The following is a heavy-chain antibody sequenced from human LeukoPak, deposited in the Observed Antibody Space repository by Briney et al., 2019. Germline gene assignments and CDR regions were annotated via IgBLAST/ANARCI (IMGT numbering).Heavy chain of an antibody. V-gene: IGHV3-23*01. D-gene: IGHD1-26*01. CDR3: AKVVGGSLYYFDY. Sequence: GGSLRLSCAASGFTFSSYGMSWARQAPGKGLEWVSAISGSGGSTYYADSVKGRFTISRDNSKNTLYLQMNSLRAEDTAVYYCAKVVGGSLYYFDYWGQGTLVTVSS. J-gene: IGHJ4*02. CDR2: ISGSGGST. CDR1: GFTFSSYG.